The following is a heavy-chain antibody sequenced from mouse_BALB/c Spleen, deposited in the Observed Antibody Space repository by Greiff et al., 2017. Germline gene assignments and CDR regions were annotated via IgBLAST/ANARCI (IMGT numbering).Heavy chain of an antibody. Sequence: VQLKESGAELVKPGASVKLSCTASGFNINDTYMHWVNQRPEKGLEWIGRIDTANGTTKADPKFQGKATITADTSSNTAYLQLSSLTSEATAVDYCARCYRYALCAVEYGGRGTRVSVS. CDR3: ARCYRYALCAVEY. CDR2: IDTANGTT. J-gene: IGHJ4*01. D-gene: IGHD2-14*01. V-gene: IGHV14-3*02. CDR1: GFNINDTY.